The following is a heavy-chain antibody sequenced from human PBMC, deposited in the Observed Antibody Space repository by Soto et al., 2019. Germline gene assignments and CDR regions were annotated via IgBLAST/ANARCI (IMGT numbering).Heavy chain of an antibody. V-gene: IGHV1-2*02. CDR1: GYPVTAYY. Sequence: QLHLVQSGAVVKKPGASVTVSCSASGYPVTAYYMHWVRQAPGRGLEWMGGINPATGAAKYTQTLQGRVTMTRDTSTSTVFMELSGLTSEDTAFFYCARGGGVGVAGSAAFDMWGQGTLVTVSS. CDR2: INPATGAA. D-gene: IGHD3-3*01. J-gene: IGHJ3*02. CDR3: ARGGGVGVAGSAAFDM.